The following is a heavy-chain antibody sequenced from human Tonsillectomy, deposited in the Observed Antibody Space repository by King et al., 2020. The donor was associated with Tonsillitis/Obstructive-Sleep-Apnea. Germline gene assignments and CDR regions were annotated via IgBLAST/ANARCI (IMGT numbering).Heavy chain of an antibody. CDR1: GGTFSSFA. Sequence: QLVQSGAEVKKPGSSVKVSCKASGGTFSSFAISWVRQAPGQGLGWMGGIIPMFGTANYAQKFQGRVTITADESTSTAHMELSSLRSEDAAVYYCASGGFGEAAFWSLESWFYYYLDVWGKGTTVTVSS. CDR2: IIPMFGTA. D-gene: IGHD3-10*01. CDR3: ASGGFGEAAFWSLESWFYYYLDV. J-gene: IGHJ6*03. V-gene: IGHV1-69*12.